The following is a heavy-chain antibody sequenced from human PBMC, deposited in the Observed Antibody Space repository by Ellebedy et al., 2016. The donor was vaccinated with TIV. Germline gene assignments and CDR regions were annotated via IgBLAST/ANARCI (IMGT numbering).Heavy chain of an antibody. J-gene: IGHJ3*02. Sequence: AASVKVSCKASGGTFSSYAISWVRQAPGQGLEWMGRIIPILGIANYAQKFQGRVTITADKSTSTAYMELSSLRSEDTAVSYCARERGPGDIVEVGGAFDIWGQGTMVTVSS. V-gene: IGHV1-69*04. D-gene: IGHD2-15*01. CDR1: GGTFSSYA. CDR2: IIPILGIA. CDR3: ARERGPGDIVEVGGAFDI.